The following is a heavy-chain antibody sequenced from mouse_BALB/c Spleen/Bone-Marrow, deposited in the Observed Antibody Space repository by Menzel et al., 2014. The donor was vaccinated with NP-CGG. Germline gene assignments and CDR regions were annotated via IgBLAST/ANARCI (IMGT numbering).Heavy chain of an antibody. Sequence: DVMLVESGGDLVKPGGSLKLSCAASGFTFSSYGMSWVRQTPEKRLEWVATISGGGSYIYYADNVKGRFIISRDNAKNNLYLQVRSLRSEDTALYYCAREGYDYDWFADWGQGTLVPVSA. D-gene: IGHD2-4*01. V-gene: IGHV5-9-2*01. J-gene: IGHJ3*01. CDR1: GFTFSSYG. CDR3: AREGYDYDWFAD. CDR2: ISGGGSYI.